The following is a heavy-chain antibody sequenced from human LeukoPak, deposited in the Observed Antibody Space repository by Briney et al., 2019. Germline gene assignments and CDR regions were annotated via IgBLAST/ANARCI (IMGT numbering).Heavy chain of an antibody. J-gene: IGHJ3*02. CDR3: ATYYYDSSGDLPDDAFDI. Sequence: PGGSLTLSCTTSGFTFGTSTMSWVRQAPGKGLEWVSVIYSGGSTYYADSVRGRFTISRDNSKNTLYLQMNSLRAEDTAVYYCATYYYDSSGDLPDDAFDIWGQGTMVTVSS. CDR2: IYSGGST. D-gene: IGHD3-22*01. CDR1: GFTFGTST. V-gene: IGHV3-53*01.